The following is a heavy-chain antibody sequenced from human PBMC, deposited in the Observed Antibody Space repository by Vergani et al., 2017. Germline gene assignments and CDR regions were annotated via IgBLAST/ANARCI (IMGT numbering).Heavy chain of an antibody. CDR2: ISGSGGST. V-gene: IGHV3-23*04. J-gene: IGHJ3*02. D-gene: IGHD6-13*01. CDR1: GFTFSSYG. Sequence: VQLVESGGGVVQPGRSLRLSCAASGFTFSSYGMHWVRQAPGKGLEWVSAISGSGGSTYYADPVKGRFTISRDNSKNTLYLQMNSLRAEDTAVYYCARLTLSSWKKGAFDIWGQGTMVTVSS. CDR3: ARLTLSSWKKGAFDI.